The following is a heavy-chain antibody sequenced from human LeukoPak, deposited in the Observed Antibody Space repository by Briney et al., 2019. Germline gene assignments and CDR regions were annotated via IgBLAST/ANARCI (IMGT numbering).Heavy chain of an antibody. CDR1: GGTVSSNA. D-gene: IGHD6-19*01. J-gene: IGHJ4*02. Sequence: SVKVSCKASGGTVSSNAISWVRQAPGQGLEWMGGIIPIYETPNYAQRFQGRVTITADEPTSTAYMELSSLRFEDTAVYYCARPGYSSGWFHFDYWGQGTLVTVSS. V-gene: IGHV1-69*13. CDR3: ARPGYSSGWFHFDY. CDR2: IIPIYETP.